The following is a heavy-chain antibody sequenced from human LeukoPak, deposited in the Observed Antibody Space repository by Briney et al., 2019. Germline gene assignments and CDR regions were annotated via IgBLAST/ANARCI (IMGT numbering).Heavy chain of an antibody. Sequence: GESLKISCKGSGYRFTKSWIGWVRQMPGKGLEWLGIIYPDDSRTRYSPSFQGQVTISADKSISTAYLQWSSLKASDTAMYYCARHAPGGDGDLYYYYGMDVWGQGTTVTVSS. D-gene: IGHD4-17*01. CDR1: GYRFTKSW. CDR2: IYPDDSRT. V-gene: IGHV5-51*01. CDR3: ARHAPGGDGDLYYYYGMDV. J-gene: IGHJ6*02.